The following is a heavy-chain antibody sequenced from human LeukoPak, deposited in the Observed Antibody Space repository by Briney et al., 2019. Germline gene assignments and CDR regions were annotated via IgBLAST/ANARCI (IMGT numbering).Heavy chain of an antibody. J-gene: IGHJ6*03. CDR1: GGTFNSYA. Sequence: SVKVSCKASGGTFNSYAISWVRQAPGQGLEWMGGIIPIFGTANYAQKFQGRVTITADESTSTAYMELSSLRSEDTAVYYCARGLQMATINVYSYYYYMDVWGKGTTATISS. V-gene: IGHV1-69*13. CDR3: ARGLQMATINVYSYYYYMDV. CDR2: IIPIFGTA. D-gene: IGHD5-24*01.